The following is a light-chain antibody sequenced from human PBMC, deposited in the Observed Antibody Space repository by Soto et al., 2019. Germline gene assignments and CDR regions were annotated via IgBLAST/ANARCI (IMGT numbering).Light chain of an antibody. CDR1: KSVSSS. V-gene: IGKV3-15*01. CDR3: QQYDNWPWT. J-gene: IGKJ1*01. CDR2: GAY. Sequence: EIVLTQSPGTRSPSPGEEVTLSCRPSKSVSSSSLAWYQQKPGKAPRLFIHGAYTRAPGFPARFSGSGSGTDFTLTISSLQSEDFAVYYCQQYDNWPWTFGQGTKVDIK.